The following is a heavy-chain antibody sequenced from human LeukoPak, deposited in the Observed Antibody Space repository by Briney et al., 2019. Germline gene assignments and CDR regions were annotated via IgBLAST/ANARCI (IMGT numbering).Heavy chain of an antibody. J-gene: IGHJ4*02. CDR3: ASDRYYDILTPLGADY. Sequence: VASVKVSCKPSGYTFSLYGINWVRQAPGEGLEWMGWISGYNGHANYAQKLQGRVTMTTDTSTSTAYMELRSLRSDDTAVYYCASDRYYDILTPLGADYWGQGALVTVSS. D-gene: IGHD3-9*01. V-gene: IGHV1-18*01. CDR2: ISGYNGHA. CDR1: GYTFSLYG.